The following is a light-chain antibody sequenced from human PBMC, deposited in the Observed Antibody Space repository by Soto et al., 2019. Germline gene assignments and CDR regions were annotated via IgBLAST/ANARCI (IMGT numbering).Light chain of an antibody. CDR2: DVS. J-gene: IGLJ1*01. V-gene: IGLV2-14*01. Sequence: QSALTQPASVSGSPGQLIAISCIGSSSDVGGYNYVSWHQQHPGKAPKVVIYDVSNRPSGVSDRFSGSKSGNTASLTISGLQAEDEADYYCSSYTSSSTYVFGTGTKVTVL. CDR1: SSDVGGYNY. CDR3: SSYTSSSTYV.